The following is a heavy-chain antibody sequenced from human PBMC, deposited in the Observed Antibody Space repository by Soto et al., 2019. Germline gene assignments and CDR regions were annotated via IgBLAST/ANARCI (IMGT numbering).Heavy chain of an antibody. CDR2: INHNGGST. D-gene: IGHD6-19*01. J-gene: IGHJ4*02. CDR1: GYTFTNYH. V-gene: IGHV1-46*01. Sequence: QVQVVQSGAEVKKPGASVKVSCKTSGYTFTNYHVHWVRQAPGQGLEWMGAINHNGGSTTYAQHLHGRVTMTRDSSTSTVYMEMGSLRSDDSAVYYCALPKNTLGWYNFWGQGTLVTVS. CDR3: ALPKNTLGWYNF.